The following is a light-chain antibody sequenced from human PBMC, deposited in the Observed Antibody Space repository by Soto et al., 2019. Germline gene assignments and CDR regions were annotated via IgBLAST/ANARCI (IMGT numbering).Light chain of an antibody. Sequence: GDRSTLSCMSSQSVISNLAWYQQKPGQAPRLLIYGASARATGIPARFSGSGSGTEFTLTISSLESEDSAVYYCQQYSSWPPWTFGQGTKVDIK. CDR3: QQYSSWPPWT. J-gene: IGKJ1*01. CDR2: GAS. V-gene: IGKV3-15*01. CDR1: QSVISN.